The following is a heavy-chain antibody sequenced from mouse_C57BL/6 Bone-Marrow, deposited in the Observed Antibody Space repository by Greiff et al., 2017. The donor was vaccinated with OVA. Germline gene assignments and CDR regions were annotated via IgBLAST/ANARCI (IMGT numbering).Heavy chain of an antibody. CDR1: GFTFSDYG. D-gene: IGHD1-1*01. V-gene: IGHV5-15*01. CDR3: ARPYYYGSSPGYFDV. J-gene: IGHJ1*03. Sequence: EVKLMESGGGLVQPGGSLKLSCAASGFTFSDYGMAWVRQAPRKGPEWVAFISNLAYSIYYADTVTGRFTISRENAKNTLYLEMSSLMSEDTAMYYCARPYYYGSSPGYFDVWGTGTTVTVSS. CDR2: ISNLAYSI.